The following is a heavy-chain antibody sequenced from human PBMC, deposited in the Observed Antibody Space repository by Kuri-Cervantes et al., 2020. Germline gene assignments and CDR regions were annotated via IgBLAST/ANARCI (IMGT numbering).Heavy chain of an antibody. CDR3: TRDPNTDMGI. J-gene: IGHJ4*02. V-gene: IGHV3-30-3*01. Sequence: GGSLRLSCAASGFTFSSYAMHWVRQAPGKGLEWVAVISYDGSNKYYADSVKGRSTISRDNSKNTLYLQMNSLRAEDTAVYYCTRDPNTDMGIWGQGTLVTVSS. CDR1: GFTFSSYA. CDR2: ISYDGSNK. D-gene: IGHD5-18*01.